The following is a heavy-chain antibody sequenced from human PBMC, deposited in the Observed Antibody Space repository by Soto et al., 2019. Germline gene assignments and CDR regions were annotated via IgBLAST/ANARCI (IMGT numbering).Heavy chain of an antibody. D-gene: IGHD1-1*01. CDR3: ARDKGQLERLRYYYYYMDV. CDR1: GYTFTSYA. Sequence: GASVKVSGKASGYTFTSYAMHWVRQAPGQRLEWMGWINAGNGNTKYSQKFQGRVTITRDTSASTAYMELSSLRSEDTAVYYCARDKGQLERLRYYYYYMDVWGKGTTVTVSS. CDR2: INAGNGNT. J-gene: IGHJ6*03. V-gene: IGHV1-3*01.